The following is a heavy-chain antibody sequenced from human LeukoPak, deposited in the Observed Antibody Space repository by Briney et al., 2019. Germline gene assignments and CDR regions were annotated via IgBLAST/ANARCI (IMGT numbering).Heavy chain of an antibody. J-gene: IGHJ4*02. Sequence: SETLSLTCTVSGGSINSYYGSWIRQPPGKGLEWIGYINYSGSTNYNPSLKSRVTISIDTSKNQFSLRLSSVTAADTAVYYCARGPSGSTHSFDYWGQGTLVTVSS. CDR2: INYSGST. V-gene: IGHV4-59*01. CDR3: ARGPSGSTHSFDY. D-gene: IGHD5-12*01. CDR1: GGSINSYY.